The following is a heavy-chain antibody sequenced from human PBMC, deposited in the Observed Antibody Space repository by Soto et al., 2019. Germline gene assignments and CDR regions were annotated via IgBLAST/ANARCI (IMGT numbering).Heavy chain of an antibody. V-gene: IGHV1-2*02. CDR3: ARPYCGSNSCHNWFDP. Sequence: ASVKVSCKASGFIFTDYYMNWVRQAPGQGLEWMGWINPNSGGTNYAQKFQGRVTMTTDTSISTAYMELSRLTSDDTAVYYCARPYCGSNSCHNWFDPWGQGTLVTVSS. J-gene: IGHJ5*02. CDR2: INPNSGGT. D-gene: IGHD2-2*01. CDR1: GFIFTDYY.